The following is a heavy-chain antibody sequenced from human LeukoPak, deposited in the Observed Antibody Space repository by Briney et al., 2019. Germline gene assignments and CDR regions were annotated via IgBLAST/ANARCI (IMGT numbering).Heavy chain of an antibody. CDR3: ARDSPYCIGGSCYSDYFDY. J-gene: IGHJ4*02. D-gene: IGHD2-15*01. Sequence: ASVKVSCKASGYTLTSYYMHWVRQAPGQGLEWMGIINPSGGSTSYAQKFQGRVTMTRDTSTSTVYMELSSLRSEDTAVYYCARDSPYCIGGSCYSDYFDYWGQGTLVTVSS. CDR1: GYTLTSYY. CDR2: INPSGGST. V-gene: IGHV1-46*01.